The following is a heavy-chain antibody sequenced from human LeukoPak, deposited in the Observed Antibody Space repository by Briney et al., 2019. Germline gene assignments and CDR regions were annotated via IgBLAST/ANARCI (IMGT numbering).Heavy chain of an antibody. CDR2: ISSSSSTI. CDR1: GFTFSSYS. Sequence: PGGSLRLSCATSGFTFSSYSMNWVRQAPGKGLEWVSYISSSSSTIYYADSVKGRFTISRDNAKNSLYLQMNSLRAEDTAVYYCARESKLWSDPDAFDIWGQGTMVTVSS. D-gene: IGHD2-21*01. CDR3: ARESKLWSDPDAFDI. V-gene: IGHV3-48*04. J-gene: IGHJ3*02.